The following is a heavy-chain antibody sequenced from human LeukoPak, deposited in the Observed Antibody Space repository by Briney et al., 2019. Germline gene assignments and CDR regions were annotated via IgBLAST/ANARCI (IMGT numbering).Heavy chain of an antibody. Sequence: ASVEVSCKVSGYTLTELSMHWVRQAPGKGLEWMGGFDPEDGETIYAQKFQGRVTMTEDTSTDTAYMELSSLRSEDTAVYYCATWDAGGGYLGYWGQGTLVTVSS. D-gene: IGHD3-16*02. CDR1: GYTLTELS. CDR2: FDPEDGET. V-gene: IGHV1-24*01. J-gene: IGHJ4*02. CDR3: ATWDAGGGYLGY.